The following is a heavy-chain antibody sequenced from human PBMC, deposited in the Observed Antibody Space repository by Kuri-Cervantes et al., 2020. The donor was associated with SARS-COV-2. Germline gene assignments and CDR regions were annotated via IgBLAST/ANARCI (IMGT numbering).Heavy chain of an antibody. Sequence: GESLKISCKASGYTFSSYYMHWVRQAPGQGLEWTGVINPSGGSTSYSQKFQGRVTLTRDPSTNTFYMELSSLSSDDPAVYYCAKDAGHGEMAKIFRVGRHRGLGNRWIDYWGQGRLVTVSS. V-gene: IGHV1-46*01. CDR2: INPSGGST. CDR3: AKDAGHGEMAKIFRVGRHRGLGNRWIDY. CDR1: GYTFSSYY. J-gene: IGHJ4*02. D-gene: IGHD5-24*01.